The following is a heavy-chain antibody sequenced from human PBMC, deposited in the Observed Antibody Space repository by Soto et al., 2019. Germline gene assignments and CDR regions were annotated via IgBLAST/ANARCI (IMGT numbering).Heavy chain of an antibody. J-gene: IGHJ6*02. CDR3: AKRASGSGTYYTLIYYFYAMDV. V-gene: IGHV3-23*01. CDR2: ISGSGGST. CDR1: GFTFSSYA. Sequence: PGGSLRLSCAASGFTFSSYAISWVRQAPGKGLEWVSAISGSGGSTHYADSVKGRFTISRDNSKDTLYLQMDSLRAEDTAIYYCAKRASGSGTYYTLIYYFYAMDVWGQGTTVTVSS. D-gene: IGHD3-10*01.